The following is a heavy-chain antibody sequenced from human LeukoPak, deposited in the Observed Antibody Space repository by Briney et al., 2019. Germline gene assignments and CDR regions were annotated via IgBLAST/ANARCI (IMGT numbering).Heavy chain of an antibody. D-gene: IGHD1-1*01. CDR3: AKVRTSWNDADFDY. V-gene: IGHV3-23*01. CDR1: GFTFSSYA. CDR2: ISGSGGST. Sequence: PGGSLRLCCAASGFTFSSYAMSWVRQAPGKRLEWVSAISGSGGSTYYAGSVKGRFTISRDNSKNTLYLQRNSLRAEDTAVYYCAKVRTSWNDADFDYWGQGTLVNVSS. J-gene: IGHJ4*02.